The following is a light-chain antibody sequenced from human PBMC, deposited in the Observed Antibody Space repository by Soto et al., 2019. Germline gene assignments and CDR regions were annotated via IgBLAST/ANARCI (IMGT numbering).Light chain of an antibody. CDR1: SSNIGTNP. J-gene: IGLJ3*02. CDR2: NND. V-gene: IGLV1-44*01. Sequence: QSVLIQPPSASGTPGQRVTDSCSGSSSNIGTNPVSWYQQLPGTAPKLLIYNNDQRPSGVPDRFSGSNSGTSASVAISGLQSEDEADYYCAVWDGSLNGWMFGGGTKLTVL. CDR3: AVWDGSLNGWM.